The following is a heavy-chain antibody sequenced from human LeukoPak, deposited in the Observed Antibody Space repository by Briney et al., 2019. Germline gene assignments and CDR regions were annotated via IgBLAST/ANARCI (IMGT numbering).Heavy chain of an antibody. J-gene: IGHJ4*02. Sequence: SETLSLTCTVSGYSISSYYWSWIRQPPGKGLEWIGYIYYSGSTNYNPSLKSRVTISVDTSKNQFSLKLSSVTAADTAVYYCARVEVVPAATFFDYWGQGTLVTVSS. CDR3: ARVEVVPAATFFDY. V-gene: IGHV4-59*01. CDR2: IYYSGST. D-gene: IGHD2-2*01. CDR1: GYSISSYY.